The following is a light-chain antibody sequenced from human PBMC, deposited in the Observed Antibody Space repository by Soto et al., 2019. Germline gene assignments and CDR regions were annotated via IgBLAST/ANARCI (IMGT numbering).Light chain of an antibody. V-gene: IGKV3-11*01. CDR2: DAS. Sequence: EIVLTQSPATLSLSPGETATLSCRASHSVGSDLGWYQQQPGQAPRLLVFDASSRATGIPARFSGSGSGTDFTLTIYNLQPEDVAVYYCQQRGTWLTVGGGTKVQIK. CDR1: HSVGSD. J-gene: IGKJ4*01. CDR3: QQRGTWLT.